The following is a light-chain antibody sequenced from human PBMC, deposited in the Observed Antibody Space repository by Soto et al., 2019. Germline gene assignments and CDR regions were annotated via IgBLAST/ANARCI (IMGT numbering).Light chain of an antibody. J-gene: IGLJ3*02. V-gene: IGLV2-14*01. CDR3: SSFTSSNTWL. CDR2: EVT. CDR1: SSNVGGYNY. Sequence: QSALTQPASVSGSPGQSITISCTGTSSNVGGYNYVSWYQQYPGKAPKLMIFEVTNRPSGVSDRFSGSKSGNTASLTISGLQAEYEADYYCSSFTSSNTWLFGGGTKLTVL.